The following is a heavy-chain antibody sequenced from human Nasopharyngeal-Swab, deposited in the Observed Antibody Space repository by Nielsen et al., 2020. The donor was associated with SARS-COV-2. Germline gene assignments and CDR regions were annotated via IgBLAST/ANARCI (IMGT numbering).Heavy chain of an antibody. Sequence: GESLKISCAASGFTFSDYYMAWVRQAPGKGLEWLSYISASGRSTDSADSVKGRFTISRDNSKNTLYLQMDSLRGEDTAVYYCARAALQWTYNYYYGMDVWGQGTTVTVSS. V-gene: IGHV3-11*04. D-gene: IGHD1-1*01. CDR2: ISASGRST. J-gene: IGHJ6*02. CDR3: ARAALQWTYNYYYGMDV. CDR1: GFTFSDYY.